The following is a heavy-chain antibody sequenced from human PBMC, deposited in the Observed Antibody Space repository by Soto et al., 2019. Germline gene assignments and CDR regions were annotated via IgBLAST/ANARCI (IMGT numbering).Heavy chain of an antibody. CDR2: IFANGHT. CDR1: GGSISEKY. D-gene: IGHD6-13*01. V-gene: IGHV4-4*07. CDR3: VASLAASGLNWLDP. J-gene: IGHJ5*02. Sequence: SETLSLTCIVSGGSISEKYWNWVRQPPGKGLEWIGLIFANGHTDYNPSLKSRVTMSVDASKDQFSLRLTSMTAADTAVYYCVASLAASGLNWLDPWGRGTLVTVS.